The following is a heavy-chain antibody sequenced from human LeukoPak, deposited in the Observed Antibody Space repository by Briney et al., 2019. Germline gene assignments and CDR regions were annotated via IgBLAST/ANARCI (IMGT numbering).Heavy chain of an antibody. J-gene: IGHJ4*02. CDR1: GFTFSSYG. Sequence: PGGSLRLSCAASGFTFSSYGMNWVRQAPGKGLEWVSSISTTSTYIYYEDSVKGRFTISRDSVENTLHLQMNSLRAEDTAVYYCVKDFGGNSDYWGQGTLVTVSS. CDR3: VKDFGGNSDY. V-gene: IGHV3-21*01. D-gene: IGHD4-23*01. CDR2: ISTTSTYI.